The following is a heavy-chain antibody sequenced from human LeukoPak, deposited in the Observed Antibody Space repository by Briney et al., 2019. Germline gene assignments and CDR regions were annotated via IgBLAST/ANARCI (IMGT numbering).Heavy chain of an antibody. Sequence: SETLSLTCVVSCYSISSGYYWGWIRQPPGKGLEYIGTFYHSGSTYYNPSLKSRVTISIDTSKNHFSLKLSSVTAADTAVYYCARVARGAVTSNCFGPWGQGTLVTVSS. CDR2: FYHSGST. CDR1: CYSISSGYY. J-gene: IGHJ5*02. V-gene: IGHV4-38-2*01. CDR3: ARVARGAVTSNCFGP. D-gene: IGHD4-17*01.